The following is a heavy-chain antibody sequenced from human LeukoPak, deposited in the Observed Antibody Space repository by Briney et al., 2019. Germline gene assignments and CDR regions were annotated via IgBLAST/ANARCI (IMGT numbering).Heavy chain of an antibody. CDR1: GLTFSSHW. V-gene: IGHV3-30*18. CDR3: AKDQDIAAADYYFDY. D-gene: IGHD6-13*01. J-gene: IGHJ4*02. CDR2: ISYDGNNR. Sequence: PGGSLRLSCAASGLTFSSHWMHWVRQAPGKGLEWVAVISYDGNNRYSADSVKGRFTISGDNSKNTLYLQMNSLRAEDTAVYYCAKDQDIAAADYYFDYWGQGTLVTVSS.